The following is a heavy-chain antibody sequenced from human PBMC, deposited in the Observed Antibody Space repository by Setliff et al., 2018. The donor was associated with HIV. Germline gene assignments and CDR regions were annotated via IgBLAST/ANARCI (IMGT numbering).Heavy chain of an antibody. V-gene: IGHV1-69*02. CDR2: IIPILGVA. Sequence: ASVKVSCKASRSTFNSHTINWVRQAPGQGLDWMGRIIPILGVANYAQRFQGKVTITADKSTSTAYMELSSLRFDDTAMYYCVRGVQSPPHYSYYYMDVWGEGTMVTVSS. CDR3: VRGVQSPPHYSYYYMDV. J-gene: IGHJ6*03. D-gene: IGHD3-3*01. CDR1: RSTFNSHT.